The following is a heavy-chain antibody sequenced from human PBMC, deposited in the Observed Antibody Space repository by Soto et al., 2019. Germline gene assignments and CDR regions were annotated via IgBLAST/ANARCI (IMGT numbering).Heavy chain of an antibody. CDR2: IYHRGST. Sequence: QLQLQESGSGLVKPSQTLSLTCAVSGCSISSGGYSWSWIRQPPGKGLEWIGYIYHRGSTYYNPSLKSRVTISVDRSKNQFSLKLSSVTAADTAVYYCARASTTVTTLDYWGQGTLVTVSS. CDR1: GCSISSGGYS. D-gene: IGHD4-17*01. CDR3: ARASTTVTTLDY. J-gene: IGHJ4*02. V-gene: IGHV4-30-2*01.